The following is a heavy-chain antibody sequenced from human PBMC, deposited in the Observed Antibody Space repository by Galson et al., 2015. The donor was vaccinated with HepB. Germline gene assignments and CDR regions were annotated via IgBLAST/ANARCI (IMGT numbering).Heavy chain of an antibody. D-gene: IGHD1-26*01. J-gene: IGHJ5*02. V-gene: IGHV6-1*01. CDR3: ARDPSGSYWGRWFDL. CDR1: GDSVSSNSAT. Sequence: CAISGDSVSSNSATWNWIRQSPSRGLEWLGRTYYRSKWYNDYAVSVKSRMTIKPDTSKNEFSLQLNSVTPEDTAVYYCARDPSGSYWGRWFDLWGQGIPVTVPS. CDR2: TYYRSKWYN.